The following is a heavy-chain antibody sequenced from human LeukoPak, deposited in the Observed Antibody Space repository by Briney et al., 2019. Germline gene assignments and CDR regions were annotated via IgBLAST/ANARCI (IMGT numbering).Heavy chain of an antibody. Sequence: GGSLRLSCAASGFTFSSYSMNWVRQAPGKGLEWVSSISSSSSYIDYADSVKGRFTISRDNAKNSLYLQMNSLRAEDTAVYYCARDAYDFWSGYPQYYFDYWGQGTLVTVSS. CDR2: ISSSSSYI. V-gene: IGHV3-21*01. CDR1: GFTFSSYS. D-gene: IGHD3-3*01. CDR3: ARDAYDFWSGYPQYYFDY. J-gene: IGHJ4*02.